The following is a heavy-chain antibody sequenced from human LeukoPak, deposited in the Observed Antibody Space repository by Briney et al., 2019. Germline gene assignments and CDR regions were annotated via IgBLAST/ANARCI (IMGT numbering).Heavy chain of an antibody. Sequence: SETLSLTCAVYGGSFSGYYWSWIRQPPGKGLEWIGEINHSGSTNYNPSLKSRVTISVDTSKNQFSLKLSSVTAADTAVYYCARSRQGNWGSYFDLWGRGTLVTVSS. CDR2: INHSGST. D-gene: IGHD7-27*01. CDR3: ARSRQGNWGSYFDL. J-gene: IGHJ2*01. V-gene: IGHV4-34*01. CDR1: GGSFSGYY.